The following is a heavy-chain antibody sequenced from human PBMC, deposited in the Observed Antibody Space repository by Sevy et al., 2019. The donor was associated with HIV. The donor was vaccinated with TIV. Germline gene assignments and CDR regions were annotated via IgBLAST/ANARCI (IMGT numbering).Heavy chain of an antibody. D-gene: IGHD4-17*01. V-gene: IGHV3-33*01. CDR1: GFTFSSFG. Sequence: GGSLRLSCAASGFTFSSFGMHWVRQAPGKGLEWVAVIWFDGSNTYYADSVKGGFTISRDIGKNTLNLQMNSLSAEDTAVNYCASDLEFYDYGDYGPAFMPDYWGQGTLVTVSS. J-gene: IGHJ4*02. CDR3: ASDLEFYDYGDYGPAFMPDY. CDR2: IWFDGSNT.